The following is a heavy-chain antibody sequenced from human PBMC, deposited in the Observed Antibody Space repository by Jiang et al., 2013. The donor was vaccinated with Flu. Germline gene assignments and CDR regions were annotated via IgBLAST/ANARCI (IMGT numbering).Heavy chain of an antibody. D-gene: IGHD5-12*01. Sequence: VQLLESGGGLVQPGGSLKLSCAASGFTFSGSAMHWVRQASGKGLEWVGRIRSKANSYATAYAASVKGRFTISRDDSKNTAYLQMNSLKTEDTAVYYCTRHAGYSGYGADPFWGQGTLVTVSS. V-gene: IGHV3-73*01. CDR2: IRSKANSYAT. CDR1: GFTFSGSA. J-gene: IGHJ4*02. CDR3: TRHAGYSGYGADPF.